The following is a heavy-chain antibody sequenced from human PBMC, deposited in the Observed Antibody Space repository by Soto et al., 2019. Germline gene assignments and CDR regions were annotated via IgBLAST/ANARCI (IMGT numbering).Heavy chain of an antibody. Sequence: RRLSCAASGFTFSSYSMNWVRQAPGKGLEWVSSISSSSSYIYYAESVKGRFTISRDNAKNSLYLQMNSLRAEDTAVYYCARDPDIVVVPADMDVWGQGTTVTV. J-gene: IGHJ6*02. CDR2: ISSSSSYI. CDR3: ARDPDIVVVPADMDV. V-gene: IGHV3-21*01. CDR1: GFTFSSYS. D-gene: IGHD2-2*01.